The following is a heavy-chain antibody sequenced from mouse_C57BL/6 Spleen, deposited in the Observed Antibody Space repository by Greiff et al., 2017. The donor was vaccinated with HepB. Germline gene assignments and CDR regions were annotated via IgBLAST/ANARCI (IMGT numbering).Heavy chain of an antibody. J-gene: IGHJ3*01. CDR2: INPGSGGT. Sequence: VQLQQSGAELVRPGTSVKVSCKASGYAFTNYLIEWVKQRPGQRLEWIGVINPGSGGTNYNEKFKGKATLTADKSSSTAYMQLSSLTSEDSAVFFCARSDGYSSWFAYWGQGTLVTVSA. CDR1: GYAFTNYL. V-gene: IGHV1-54*01. CDR3: ARSDGYSSWFAY. D-gene: IGHD2-3*01.